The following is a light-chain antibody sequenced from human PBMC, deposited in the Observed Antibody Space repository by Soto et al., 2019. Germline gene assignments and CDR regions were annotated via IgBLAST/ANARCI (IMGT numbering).Light chain of an antibody. CDR2: AAS. CDR3: QHYGSSPPLT. Sequence: EIVMTQSPATLSVSPGERATLSCRASQSVSSNLAWYQQKPGQAPRLLIYAASTRATGIPARFSGSGSGTEFTLTISSLQSEDFAVYYCQHYGSSPPLTFGGGTKVEIK. CDR1: QSVSSN. J-gene: IGKJ4*01. V-gene: IGKV3-15*01.